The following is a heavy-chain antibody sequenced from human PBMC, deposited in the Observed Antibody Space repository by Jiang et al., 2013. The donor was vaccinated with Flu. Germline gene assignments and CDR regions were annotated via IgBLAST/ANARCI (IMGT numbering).Heavy chain of an antibody. V-gene: IGHV1-18*01. J-gene: IGHJ4*02. CDR1: GYIFTSFG. CDR3: ARDSSGSFPFDY. Sequence: EVKKPGASVKVSCKTSGYIFTSFGISWVRQAPGQGLEWMGWSSAFNGNTNYGQKFQGRVTMTTDTSTSTGYMELRSLKSDDTAVYYCARDSSGSFPFDYWGQGTLVTVSS. D-gene: IGHD1-26*01. CDR2: SSAFNGNT.